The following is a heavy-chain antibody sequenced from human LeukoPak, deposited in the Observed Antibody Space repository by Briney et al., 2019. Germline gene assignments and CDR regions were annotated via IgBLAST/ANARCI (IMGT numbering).Heavy chain of an antibody. D-gene: IGHD2-2*02. J-gene: IGHJ4*02. CDR2: ISGSGGST. V-gene: IGHV3-23*01. CDR1: GFTFSSYA. CDR3: DRNCSRTSCYIH. Sequence: GGSLRLSCAASGFTFSSYAMSWVRQAPGKGLEWVSAISGSGGSTYYADSVKGRFTISRDNSKNTLYLQMNSLRDEDTAVYYCDRNCSRTSCYIHCGQGTLVTVSS.